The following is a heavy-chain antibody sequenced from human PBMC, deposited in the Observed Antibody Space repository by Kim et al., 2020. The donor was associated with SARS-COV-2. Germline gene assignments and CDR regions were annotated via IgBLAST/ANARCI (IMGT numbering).Heavy chain of an antibody. J-gene: IGHJ6*02. CDR2: IWYDGSNK. Sequence: GGSLRLSCAASGFTFSSYGMHWVRQAPGKGLEWVAVIWYDGSNKYYADSVKGRFTISRDNSKNTLYLQMNSLRAEDTAVYYCAREKKYYGSGSYYFFDQNNGMDVWGQGTTVTVSS. V-gene: IGHV3-33*01. CDR1: GFTFSSYG. CDR3: AREKKYYGSGSYYFFDQNNGMDV. D-gene: IGHD3-10*01.